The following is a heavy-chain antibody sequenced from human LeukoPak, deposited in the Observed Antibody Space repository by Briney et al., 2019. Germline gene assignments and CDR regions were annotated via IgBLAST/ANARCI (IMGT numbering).Heavy chain of an antibody. J-gene: IGHJ4*02. D-gene: IGHD1-14*01. CDR3: AKDLIAGPPDYFDY. Sequence: GRSLRLSCAASGFTFTIYAIQWVRQAPGKGLEWVAVTDGSNTFYADSAKGRFSLSSDNSKNTLYLQMNSLRAEDTAVYYCAKDLIAGPPDYFDYWGQGTLVTVSS. V-gene: IGHV3-30-3*01. CDR1: GFTFTIYA. CDR2: TDGSNT.